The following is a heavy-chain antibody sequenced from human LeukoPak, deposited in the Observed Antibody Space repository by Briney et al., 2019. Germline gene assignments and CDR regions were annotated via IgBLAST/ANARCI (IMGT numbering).Heavy chain of an antibody. CDR1: GFTFGDFA. CDR3: ARVRTAMEIGAY. V-gene: IGHV3-43*02. CDR2: ISEDGDT. D-gene: IGHD5-18*01. Sequence: GGSLRLSCAASGFTFGDFAMHWVRQAPGKGLEWVSLISEDGDTYYGDSVKGRFTVSRDNSKNSLYLQMNSLRTEGTGLYYCARVRTAMEIGAYWGQGTLVTVSS. J-gene: IGHJ4*02.